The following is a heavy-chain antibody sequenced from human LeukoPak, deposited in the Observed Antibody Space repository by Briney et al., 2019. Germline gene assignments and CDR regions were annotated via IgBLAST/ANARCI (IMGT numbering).Heavy chain of an antibody. J-gene: IGHJ3*02. CDR3: AREGMTTVTTDAFDI. CDR1: GFTFDDYA. Sequence: GRSLRLSCAASGFTFDDYAMHWVRQAPGKGLEWVSGISWNSGSIGYADSVKGRFTISRDNAKNSLYLQMNSLRAEDTSVYYCAREGMTTVTTDAFDIWGQGTMVTVSS. V-gene: IGHV3-9*01. CDR2: ISWNSGSI. D-gene: IGHD4-17*01.